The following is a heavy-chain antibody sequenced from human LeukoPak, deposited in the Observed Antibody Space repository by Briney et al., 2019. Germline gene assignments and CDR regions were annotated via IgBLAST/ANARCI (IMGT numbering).Heavy chain of an antibody. Sequence: GGSLRLSCAASGFIFNSYGMHWVRQAPGKGLEWVAFIRYDGSNKYYADSVKGRFTISRDNSKNTLYLQMNSLRAEDTALYYCAKDTWQFAPDYYYYMDVWGKGTTVTVSS. D-gene: IGHD2-21*01. CDR3: AKDTWQFAPDYYYYMDV. J-gene: IGHJ6*03. CDR2: IRYDGSNK. CDR1: GFIFNSYG. V-gene: IGHV3-30*02.